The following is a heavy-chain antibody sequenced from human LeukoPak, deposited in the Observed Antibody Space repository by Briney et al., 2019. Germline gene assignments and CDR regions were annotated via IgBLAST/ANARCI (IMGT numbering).Heavy chain of an antibody. CDR3: VRARAGGLDY. Sequence: GGSLRLSCAASGFTFGSYAMYWVRQAPGKGLGWVSGIFGSGGSTHYADSVKGRFTISRDNSNNTLFLQMDSLRLEDTALYYCVRARAGGLDYWGQGTLVTVSS. D-gene: IGHD3-16*01. CDR2: IFGSGGST. V-gene: IGHV3-23*01. CDR1: GFTFGSYA. J-gene: IGHJ4*02.